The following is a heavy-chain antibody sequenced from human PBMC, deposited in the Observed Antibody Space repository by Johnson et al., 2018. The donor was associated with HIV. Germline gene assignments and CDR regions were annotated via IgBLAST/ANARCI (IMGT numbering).Heavy chain of an antibody. CDR3: ARDSSGYSGFDV. V-gene: IGHV3-30-3*01. CDR1: GFTFSSYA. D-gene: IGHD3-22*01. CDR2: ISYDGSNK. Sequence: VQLVESGGGVVQPGRSLRLSCAASGFTFSSYAMHWVRQAPGKGLEWVAVISYDGSNKYYADSVKGRFTISRDNSKNTLYLQMNSLKTEDTAVYYCARDSSGYSGFDVWGQGTMVTVSS. J-gene: IGHJ3*01.